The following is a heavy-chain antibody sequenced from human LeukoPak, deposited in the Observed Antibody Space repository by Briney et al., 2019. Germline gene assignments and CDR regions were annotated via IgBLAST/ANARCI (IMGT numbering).Heavy chain of an antibody. J-gene: IGHJ3*02. CDR1: GFTFSSYT. D-gene: IGHD5-12*01. V-gene: IGHV3-48*02. CDR2: ISSSSSTI. Sequence: GGSLRLSCAASGFTFSSYTVNWVRQAPGKGLEWVSYISSSSSTIYYADSVKGRFTISRDNAKNSLYLQMNSLRDEDTAVYYCARGGAIVATISAFDIWGQGTMVTVSS. CDR3: ARGGAIVATISAFDI.